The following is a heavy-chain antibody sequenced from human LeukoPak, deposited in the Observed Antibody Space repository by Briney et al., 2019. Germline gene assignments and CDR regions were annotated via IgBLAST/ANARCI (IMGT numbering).Heavy chain of an antibody. J-gene: IGHJ5*02. Sequence: PGGSLRLSCAASGFTFSSYSMNWVRQAPGKGLEWVSSISSSSYIYYADSVKGRFTISRDNAKNSLYLQMNSLRAEDTAVYYCARDSFGQQLAHNWFDPWGQGTLVTVSS. V-gene: IGHV3-21*01. CDR1: GFTFSSYS. CDR3: ARDSFGQQLAHNWFDP. D-gene: IGHD6-13*01. CDR2: ISSSSYI.